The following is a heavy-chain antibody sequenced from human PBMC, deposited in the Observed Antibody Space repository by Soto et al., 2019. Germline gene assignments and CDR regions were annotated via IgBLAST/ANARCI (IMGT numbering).Heavy chain of an antibody. V-gene: IGHV1-46*01. CDR2: INPSGGST. J-gene: IGHJ6*02. CDR1: GYTFTSYY. Sequence: QVQLVQSGAEVKKPGASVKVSCKASGYTFTSYYMHWVRQAPGQGLEWMGIINPSGGSTSYAQKFQGRVNMTRDTSTSTGYMELSRLRSEDTAVYYCAKPIPGGMDVWGQGTTVTVSS. CDR3: AKPIPGGMDV.